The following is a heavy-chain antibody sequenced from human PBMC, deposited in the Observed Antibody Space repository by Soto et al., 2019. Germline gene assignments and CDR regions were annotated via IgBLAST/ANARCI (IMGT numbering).Heavy chain of an antibody. CDR3: ARGVIEVVVIPHFDY. D-gene: IGHD3-22*01. CDR2: ISSSGSTI. J-gene: IGHJ4*02. V-gene: IGHV3-48*03. CDR1: GFTFSSYE. Sequence: PGGSLRLSCAASGFTFSSYEMNWVRQAPGKGLEWVSYISSSGSTIYYADSVKGRFTISRDNAKNSLYLQMNSLRAEDTAVYYCARGVIEVVVIPHFDYWGQGTLVTVSS.